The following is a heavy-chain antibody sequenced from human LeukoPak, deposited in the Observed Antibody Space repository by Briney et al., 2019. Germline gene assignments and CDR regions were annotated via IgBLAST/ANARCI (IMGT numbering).Heavy chain of an antibody. CDR1: GGSFSGYY. CDR2: INHSGST. CDR3: ARVSGGGSTMVRGFLDP. Sequence: SETLSLTCAVYGGSFSGYYWSWIRQPPGKGLEWIGEINHSGSTNYNPSLKSRVTISVDTSKNQFSLKLSSVTAEDMAVYYCARVSGGGSTMVRGFLDPWGQGTLVTVSS. V-gene: IGHV4-34*01. D-gene: IGHD3-10*01. J-gene: IGHJ5*02.